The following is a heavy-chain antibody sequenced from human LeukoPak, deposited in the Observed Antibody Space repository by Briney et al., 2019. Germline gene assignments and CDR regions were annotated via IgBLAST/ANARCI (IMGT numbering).Heavy chain of an antibody. CDR3: AKDGYSSSWYLRRYYYYYYYMDV. J-gene: IGHJ6*03. Sequence: QSGGSLRLSCAASGFTFSSYAMSWVRQAPGKGLEWVSAISGSGGSTYYADSVKGRFTISRDNSKNTLYLQMNSLRAEDTAVYYCAKDGYSSSWYLRRYYYYYYYMDVWGKGTTVTISS. CDR2: ISGSGGST. D-gene: IGHD6-13*01. V-gene: IGHV3-23*01. CDR1: GFTFSSYA.